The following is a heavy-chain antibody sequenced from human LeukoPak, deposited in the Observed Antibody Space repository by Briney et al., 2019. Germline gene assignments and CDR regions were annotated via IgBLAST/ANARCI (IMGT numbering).Heavy chain of an antibody. D-gene: IGHD1-14*01. CDR1: GFTFSSNW. CDR3: ARYETVDVSPLEY. Sequence: GGSLRLSCAASGFTFSSNWMTWVRQAPGKGLEWVANINQDGSEKYYVDSVKGRFTISRDNAKNSLYLQMNSLRVEDTAVYYCARYETVDVSPLEYWGQGTLVTVSS. V-gene: IGHV3-7*04. J-gene: IGHJ4*02. CDR2: INQDGSEK.